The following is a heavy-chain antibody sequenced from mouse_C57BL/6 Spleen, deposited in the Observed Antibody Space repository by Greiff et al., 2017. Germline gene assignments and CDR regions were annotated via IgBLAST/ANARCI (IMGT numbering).Heavy chain of an antibody. Sequence: VQLKQSGGGLVKPGGSLKLSCAASGFTFSSYAMSWVRQTPEKRLEWVATISDGGSYTYYPNNVKGRFTISRDNAKNNLYLQMSHLKSEDTAMYYCAREGITTVVSHYYAIDYWGQGTSVTVSS. J-gene: IGHJ4*01. CDR1: GFTFSSYA. D-gene: IGHD1-1*01. CDR2: ISDGGSYT. CDR3: AREGITTVVSHYYAIDY. V-gene: IGHV5-4*01.